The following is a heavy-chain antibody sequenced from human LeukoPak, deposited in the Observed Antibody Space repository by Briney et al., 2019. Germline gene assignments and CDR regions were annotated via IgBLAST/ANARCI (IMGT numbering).Heavy chain of an antibody. Sequence: ASVKVSCKASGYTFTSYAMHWVRQAPGQRLEWMGWINAGNGNTKYSQKFQGRVTMTRNTSISTAYMELSSLRSEDTAVYYCARVGTPHCSGGSCYSSTGPFFKLDYWGQGTLVTVSS. D-gene: IGHD2-15*01. V-gene: IGHV1-3*01. J-gene: IGHJ4*02. CDR1: GYTFTSYA. CDR3: ARVGTPHCSGGSCYSSTGPFFKLDY. CDR2: INAGNGNT.